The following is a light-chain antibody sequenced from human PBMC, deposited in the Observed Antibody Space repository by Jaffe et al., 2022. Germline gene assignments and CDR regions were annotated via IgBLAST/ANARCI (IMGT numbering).Light chain of an antibody. V-gene: IGLV2-14*01. CDR1: SIDVGGYNY. CDR2: EVS. Sequence: QSALTQPASVSGSPGQSITISCTGTSIDVGGYNYVSWYQHHPGKAPKLIIYEVSNRPSGVSNRFSGSKSGNTASLTISGLQAEDEAEYHCTSYTSTSTYMVLGGGTKLTVL. J-gene: IGLJ2*01. CDR3: TSYTSTSTYMV.